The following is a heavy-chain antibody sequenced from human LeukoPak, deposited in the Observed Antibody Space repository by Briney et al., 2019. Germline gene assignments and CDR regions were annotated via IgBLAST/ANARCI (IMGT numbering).Heavy chain of an antibody. J-gene: IGHJ4*02. Sequence: SQTLSLTCAIAGGSVPSNSAAWSWIRQSPSRCLEWLGRTYYRSKWYSDYAISLKSRITINADTSKNQFFLQLNSVTPDDTAVYYCARDGYAATWYVFDYWGQGTLVTVSS. D-gene: IGHD3-16*01. V-gene: IGHV6-1*01. CDR1: GGSVPSNSAA. CDR2: TYYRSKWYS. CDR3: ARDGYAATWYVFDY.